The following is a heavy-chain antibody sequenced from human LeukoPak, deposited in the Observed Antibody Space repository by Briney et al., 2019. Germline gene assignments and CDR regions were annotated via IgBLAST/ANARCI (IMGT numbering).Heavy chain of an antibody. CDR1: GGTFSSYA. CDR2: IIPILGII. CDR3: ASPSYRTYYDFWSGYYGMDV. D-gene: IGHD3-3*01. Sequence: GASVKVSCKASGGTFSSYAISWVRQAPGQGLEWMGRIIPILGIINYAQKFQGRVTITADKSTSTAYMELNSLRSEDTAVYYCASPSYRTYYDFWSGYYGMDVWGQGTTVTVSS. V-gene: IGHV1-69*04. J-gene: IGHJ6*02.